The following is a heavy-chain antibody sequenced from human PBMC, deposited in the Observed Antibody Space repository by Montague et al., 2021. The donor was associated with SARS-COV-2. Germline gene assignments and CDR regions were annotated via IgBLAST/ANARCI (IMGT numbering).Heavy chain of an antibody. Sequence: SETLSLTCTVSGGSISGYYWSWFRQSAGKGLEWIGRIYNSCSTSYNPSLKSRVTMSVDTSKNQFSLKLSSVTAADTAVYYCVRDQGRSSWNYPDYWGQGTLVAVAS. CDR1: GGSISGYY. V-gene: IGHV4-4*07. CDR2: IYNSCST. J-gene: IGHJ4*02. D-gene: IGHD1-20*01. CDR3: VRDQGRSSWNYPDY.